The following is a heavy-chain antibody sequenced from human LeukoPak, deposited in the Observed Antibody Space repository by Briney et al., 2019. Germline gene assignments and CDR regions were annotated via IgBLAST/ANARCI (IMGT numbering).Heavy chain of an antibody. CDR1: GFTFSKNW. D-gene: IGHD3-16*01. CDR3: ARALVRMGRGLAEYYYMDV. V-gene: IGHV3-7*01. CDR2: IKEDGSEK. J-gene: IGHJ6*03. Sequence: GGSLRLSCAASGFTFSKNWMTWVRQAPGKGLEWVANIKEDGSEKYCVDAVKGRITISRDNAKDSVYLQMNSLRAEDTAVYYCARALVRMGRGLAEYYYMDVWGKGTTVTISS.